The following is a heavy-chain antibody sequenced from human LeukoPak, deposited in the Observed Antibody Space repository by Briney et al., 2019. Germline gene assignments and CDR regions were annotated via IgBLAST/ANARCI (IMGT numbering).Heavy chain of an antibody. CDR1: GFTVSSNY. D-gene: IGHD5-18*01. V-gene: IGHV3-53*01. J-gene: IGHJ4*02. CDR3: AKDQGYSYGIYFDY. Sequence: GGSLRLSCAASGFTVSSNYMSWVRQAPGKGLEWVSVIYSGGSTYYADSVKGRFTISRDNSKNTLYLQMNSLRAEDTAVYYCAKDQGYSYGIYFDYWGQGTLVTVSS. CDR2: IYSGGST.